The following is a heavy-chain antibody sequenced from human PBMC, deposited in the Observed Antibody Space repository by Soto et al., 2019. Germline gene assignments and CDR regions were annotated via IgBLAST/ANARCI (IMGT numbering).Heavy chain of an antibody. D-gene: IGHD3-16*01. CDR1: GFTFDDNA. V-gene: IGHV3-9*01. CDR3: ALSPDRGGRTKFIY. J-gene: IGHJ4*02. Sequence: GGSLRLSCAVSGFTFDDNAMHWVRQAPEKGLEWVSGINWKSDIGYADSVKGRFTISRDNAENSLYLQMNSLRAEDTALYYCALSPDRGGRTKFIYWGQGTQVTVSS. CDR2: INWKSDI.